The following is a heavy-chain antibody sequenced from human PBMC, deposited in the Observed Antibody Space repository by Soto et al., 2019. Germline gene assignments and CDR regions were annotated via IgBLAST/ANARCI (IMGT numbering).Heavy chain of an antibody. V-gene: IGHV3-15*01. D-gene: IGHD3-10*01. J-gene: IGHJ4*02. CDR1: GFTFSNAW. Sequence: EVQLVESGGGLVKPGGSLRLSCAASGFTFSNAWMSWVRQAPGKGLEWVGGIKSKTDGGTTDYAAAVKGRITISRDDSKITLYLQMNSLKTEDTAVYYCTTAYGSGSYRGYYFDYWGQGTLVTVSS. CDR2: IKSKTDGGTT. CDR3: TTAYGSGSYRGYYFDY.